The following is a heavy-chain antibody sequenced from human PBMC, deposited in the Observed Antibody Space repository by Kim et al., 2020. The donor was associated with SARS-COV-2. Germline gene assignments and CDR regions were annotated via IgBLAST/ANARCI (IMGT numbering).Heavy chain of an antibody. CDR2: K. V-gene: IGHV3-30*01. D-gene: IGHD6-13*01. J-gene: IGHJ4*02. Sequence: KYYAESGKGRFTISRDNSKNTLYLQMNSLRAEDTAVYYCARGKGIAAGGDFWGQGTLVTVSS. CDR3: ARGKGIAAGGDF.